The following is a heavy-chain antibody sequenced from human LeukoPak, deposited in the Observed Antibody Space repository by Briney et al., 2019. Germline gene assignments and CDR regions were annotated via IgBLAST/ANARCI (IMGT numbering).Heavy chain of an antibody. J-gene: IGHJ4*02. D-gene: IGHD2-2*01. CDR3: ASGYCNSDSCYGGDY. CDR1: GFSFSSYE. V-gene: IGHV3-48*03. CDR2: ISSSGSTI. Sequence: GGSLRLSCAGSGFSFSSYEMNWVRQAPGKGLEWVSYISSSGSTIYYADSVKGRFTISRDNAKNSLYLHMNSLRAEDTALYYCASGYCNSDSCYGGDYWGQGTLVTVSS.